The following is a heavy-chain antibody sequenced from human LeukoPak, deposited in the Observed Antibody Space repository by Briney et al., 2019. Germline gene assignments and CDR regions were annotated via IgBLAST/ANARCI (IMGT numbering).Heavy chain of an antibody. V-gene: IGHV3-30*18. CDR1: GFTFSSYG. CDR3: AEPAGIAVAGNFDY. Sequence: GRSLRLSCAASGFTFSSYGMHWVRQAPGKGLEWVAVISYDGSNEYYADSVKGRFTISRDNSKNTLYLQMNSLRAEDTAVYYCAEPAGIAVAGNFDYWGQGTLVTVSS. CDR2: ISYDGSNE. J-gene: IGHJ4*02. D-gene: IGHD6-19*01.